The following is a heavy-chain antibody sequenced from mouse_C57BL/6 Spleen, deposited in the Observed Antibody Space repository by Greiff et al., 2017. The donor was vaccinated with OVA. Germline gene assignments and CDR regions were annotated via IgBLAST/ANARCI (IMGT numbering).Heavy chain of an antibody. CDR3: AKNEGGLGRAYAMDY. CDR1: GFSLTSYG. Sequence: QVQLKQSGPGLVQPSQSLSITCTVSGFSLTSYGVHWVRQSPGKGLEWLGVIWRGGSTDYNAAFMSRLSITKDNSKSQVFFKMNSLQADDTAIYYCAKNEGGLGRAYAMDYWGQGTSVTVSS. V-gene: IGHV2-5*01. CDR2: IWRGGST. J-gene: IGHJ4*01. D-gene: IGHD4-1*01.